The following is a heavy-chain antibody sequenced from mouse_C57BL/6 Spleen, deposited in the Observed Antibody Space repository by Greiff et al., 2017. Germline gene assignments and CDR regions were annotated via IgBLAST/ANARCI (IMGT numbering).Heavy chain of an antibody. CDR2: IWSGGST. D-gene: IGHD4-1*01. Sequence: VKLVESGPGLVQPSQSLSITCTVSGFSLTSYGVHWVRQSPGKGLEWLGVIWSGGSTDYNAAFISRLSIGKDNSKSQVFFKMNSLQADDTAIYYCARNNWDGYFDVWGTGTTVTVSS. CDR1: GFSLTSYG. CDR3: ARNNWDGYFDV. V-gene: IGHV2-2*01. J-gene: IGHJ1*03.